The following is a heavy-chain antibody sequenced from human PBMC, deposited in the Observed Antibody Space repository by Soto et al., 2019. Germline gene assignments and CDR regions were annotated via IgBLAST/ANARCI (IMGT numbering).Heavy chain of an antibody. D-gene: IGHD4-17*01. CDR3: ASGPPGYGDIDY. J-gene: IGHJ4*02. CDR2: INHSGST. CDR1: GGSFSGYY. V-gene: IGHV4-34*01. Sequence: SETLSLTCAVYGGSFSGYYWSWIRQPPGKGLEWIGEINHSGSTNYNPSLKSRVTISVDTSKNQFSLKLSSVTAADTAVYYCASGPPGYGDIDYWGQGTLVTVSS.